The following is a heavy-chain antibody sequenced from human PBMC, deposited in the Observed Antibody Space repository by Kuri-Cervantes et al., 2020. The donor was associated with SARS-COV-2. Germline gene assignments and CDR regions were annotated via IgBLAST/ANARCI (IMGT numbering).Heavy chain of an antibody. Sequence: GSLRLSCTVSGGSISSSSYYWGWIRQPPGKGLEWIGSIYYSGSTYYNPSLKSRVTISVDTSKNQFSPKLSSVTAADTAVYYCARDAPWYDSSGYPAGVDIWGQGTMVTVSS. CDR1: GGSISSSSYY. D-gene: IGHD3-22*01. J-gene: IGHJ3*02. CDR2: IYYSGST. CDR3: ARDAPWYDSSGYPAGVDI. V-gene: IGHV4-39*02.